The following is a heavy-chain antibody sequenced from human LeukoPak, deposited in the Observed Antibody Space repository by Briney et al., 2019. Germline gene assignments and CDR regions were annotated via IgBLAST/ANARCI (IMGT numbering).Heavy chain of an antibody. D-gene: IGHD3-10*01. Sequence: SETLSLTCTVSGGSISSYYWSWIRQPPGKGQEWIGYIYYSGSTNYNPSLKSRVTISVDTSKNQFSLKLSSVTAADTAVYYCARGVGYGGTYFDYWGQGTLVTVSS. CDR1: GGSISSYY. CDR2: IYYSGST. J-gene: IGHJ4*02. V-gene: IGHV4-59*01. CDR3: ARGVGYGGTYFDY.